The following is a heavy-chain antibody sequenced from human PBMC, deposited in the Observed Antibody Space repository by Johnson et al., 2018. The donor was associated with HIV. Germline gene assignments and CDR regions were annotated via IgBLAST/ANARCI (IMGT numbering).Heavy chain of an antibody. CDR3: AKSPRGYSSI. V-gene: IGHV3-66*02. CDR1: GFTVSNNY. Sequence: VQLVESGGALVQPGGSLRLSCAASGFTVSNNYVSWVRQAPGKGLEWVSVIYTSGDTYYAASVRGRFAISRDNSKGTLYLQMDGLRPEDTALYYCAKSPRGYSSIWGQGTMVTVSS. CDR2: IYTSGDT. D-gene: IGHD6-13*01. J-gene: IGHJ3*02.